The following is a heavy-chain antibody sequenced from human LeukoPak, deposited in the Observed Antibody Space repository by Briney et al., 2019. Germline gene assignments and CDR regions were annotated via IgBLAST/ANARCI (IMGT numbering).Heavy chain of an antibody. Sequence: SETLTLTCTVSGGSFSINYWSWIRQPPGKGLEWIGYIHYTGSTTYNPSLKRRVSISLDTSENQFSLKLRSVTAADTAVYCCARVDSGWYALFDSWGQGTLVTVSS. CDR3: ARVDSGWYALFDS. J-gene: IGHJ4*02. D-gene: IGHD6-19*01. CDR2: IHYTGST. V-gene: IGHV4-59*01. CDR1: GGSFSINY.